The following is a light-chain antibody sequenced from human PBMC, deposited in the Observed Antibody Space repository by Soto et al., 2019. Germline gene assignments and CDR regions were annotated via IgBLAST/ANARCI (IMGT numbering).Light chain of an antibody. V-gene: IGKV3-20*01. Sequence: EIVLTQSPGTLSLSPGDRASLSCRASQSVRDRYLAWYQQKPGQAPSLLIYDTSTRATGIPDRFVGSGSGTDFALTISRVEPEDFAMSFCQQYGSSPGTFGQGTKVEIK. CDR3: QQYGSSPGT. J-gene: IGKJ1*01. CDR2: DTS. CDR1: QSVRDRY.